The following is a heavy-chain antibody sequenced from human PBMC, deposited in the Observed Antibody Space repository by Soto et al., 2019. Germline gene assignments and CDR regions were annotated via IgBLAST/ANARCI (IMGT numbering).Heavy chain of an antibody. V-gene: IGHV4-31*03. D-gene: IGHD5-18*01. J-gene: IGHJ4*02. Sequence: PSETLSLTCTVSGVSVSTGGYFWTWIRQHPGKGLEWIGNIYYSGMTYYNPSLRGRVSISLDPSESQFSLKLNSVTAADTAVYYCARGSSRPGYSYGKFDYWGQGALVTVSS. CDR1: GVSVSTGGYF. CDR3: ARGSSRPGYSYGKFDY. CDR2: IYYSGMT.